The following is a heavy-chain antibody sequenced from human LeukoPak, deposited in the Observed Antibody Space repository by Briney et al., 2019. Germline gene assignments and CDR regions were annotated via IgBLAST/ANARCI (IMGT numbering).Heavy chain of an antibody. CDR3: ARGGDGYNFVYDY. CDR1: GFTVSSNY. D-gene: IGHD5-24*01. CDR2: IYSGGST. Sequence: PGGSLRRSCAAYGFTVSSNYMSWVRQAPGKGLEWVSVIYSGGSTYYADSVKGRFTISRDNPKNTLYLQINSRRAEDTAVYYCARGGDGYNFVYDYWGQGTLVTVSS. V-gene: IGHV3-53*01. J-gene: IGHJ4*02.